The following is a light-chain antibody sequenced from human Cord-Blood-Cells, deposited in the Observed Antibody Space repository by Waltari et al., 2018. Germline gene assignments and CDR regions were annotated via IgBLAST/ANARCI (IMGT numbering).Light chain of an antibody. V-gene: IGKV3-11*01. CDR3: QQRSNWPRSLT. CDR2: DAS. J-gene: IGKJ4*01. CDR1: QSVSSY. Sequence: EIVLTQSPATLSLSPGERATLSCRASQSVSSYLAWYQQKPGQAPRLLIYDASNRATGIPARFSVSGSETDFTLTISSLEPEDFAVYYCQQRSNWPRSLTFGGGTKVEIK.